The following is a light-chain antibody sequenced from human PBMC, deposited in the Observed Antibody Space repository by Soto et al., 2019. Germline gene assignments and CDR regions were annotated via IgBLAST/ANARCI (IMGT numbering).Light chain of an antibody. CDR2: DAS. CDR3: QQRYNWPPIT. Sequence: EIVLTQSPATLSLSPGERATLSCRASQSVISYLAWYQQKPGQAPRLLIYDASNRATGIPARFSGSGSGTDFTLTVSSLEPEDFAVYYCQQRYNWPPITFGQGTRLEIK. J-gene: IGKJ5*01. V-gene: IGKV3-11*01. CDR1: QSVISY.